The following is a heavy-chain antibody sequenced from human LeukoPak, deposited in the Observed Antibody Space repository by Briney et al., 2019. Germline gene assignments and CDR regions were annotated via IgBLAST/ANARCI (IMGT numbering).Heavy chain of an antibody. CDR2: IYYSGST. J-gene: IGHJ4*02. CDR1: GGSISSYY. V-gene: IGHV4-59*01. Sequence: KTSETLSLTCTVSGGSISSYYWSWIRQPPGKGLEWIGYIYYSGSTNYNPSLKSRVTISVDTSKNQFSLKLSSVTAADTAVYYCARAWATDYFDYWGQGTLVTVSS. CDR3: ARAWATDYFDY.